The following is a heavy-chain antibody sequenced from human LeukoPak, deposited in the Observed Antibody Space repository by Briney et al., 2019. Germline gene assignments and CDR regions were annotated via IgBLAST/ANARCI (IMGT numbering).Heavy chain of an antibody. Sequence: SETLSLTCTVSGGSISSHYWSWIRQPPGKGLEWIGYIYYSGSTNYNPSLKSRVTISVDTSKNQFSLKPSSVTAADTAVYYCARDTVAVYAFDIWGQGTMVTVSS. CDR2: IYYSGST. CDR3: ARDTVAVYAFDI. J-gene: IGHJ3*02. D-gene: IGHD6-19*01. V-gene: IGHV4-59*11. CDR1: GGSISSHY.